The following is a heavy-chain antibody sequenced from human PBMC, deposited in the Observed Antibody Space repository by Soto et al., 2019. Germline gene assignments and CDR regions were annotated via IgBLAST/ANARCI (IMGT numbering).Heavy chain of an antibody. CDR1: GGSINSYW. V-gene: IGHV4-4*07. Sequence: SETLSLTCTFSGGSINSYWWSWIRQPAGKGLEWIGRVYSSGTTDYNPSLNSRATMSVETSKNQFSLKLSSVTAADTAVYYCARDIASYAYGEGYWGQGIQVTVSS. CDR3: ARDIASYAYGEGY. CDR2: VYSSGTT. J-gene: IGHJ4*02. D-gene: IGHD2-21*01.